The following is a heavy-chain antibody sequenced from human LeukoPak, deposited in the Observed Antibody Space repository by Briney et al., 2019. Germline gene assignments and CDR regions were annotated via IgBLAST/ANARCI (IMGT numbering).Heavy chain of an antibody. J-gene: IGHJ4*02. V-gene: IGHV3-30*02. CDR1: GFTFSSYA. CDR3: AKRGPYGSGSYLPDY. CDR2: IRYDRNDK. Sequence: GGSLRLSCAASGFTFSSYAMSWVRQAPGKGLEWVTFIRYDRNDKYYADSVKGRFTISRDNSKNTLYLQMNSLRADDTAVYYCAKRGPYGSGSYLPDYWGQGTLVTVSS. D-gene: IGHD3-10*01.